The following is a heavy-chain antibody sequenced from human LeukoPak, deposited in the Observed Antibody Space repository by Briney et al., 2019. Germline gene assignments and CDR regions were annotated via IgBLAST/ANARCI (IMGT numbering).Heavy chain of an antibody. CDR1: GGSISSYY. Sequence: SETLSLTWTVSGGSISSYYWSWIRQPAGKGLEWIGRIYTSGSTNYNPSLKSRITISVDTSKNQFSLKLSSVTAADTAVYYCARVNLLGYCTNDVCPGGGLPFDYWGQGTLVTVSS. D-gene: IGHD2-8*01. CDR3: ARVNLLGYCTNDVCPGGGLPFDY. V-gene: IGHV4-4*07. J-gene: IGHJ4*02. CDR2: IYTSGST.